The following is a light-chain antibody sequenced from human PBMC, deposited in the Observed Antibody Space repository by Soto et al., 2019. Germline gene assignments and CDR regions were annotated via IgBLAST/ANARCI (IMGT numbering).Light chain of an antibody. Sequence: DIVMTQSPDSLALSLGERATFNCKSSQTLLRSNETNYLAWYQQLPGQPPTLLVYWSSTREAGVPDRFSGSGSGTDFTLAISSLQPEDVAIYFCQQYFVTPLTFGGGTKVEIK. V-gene: IGKV4-1*01. J-gene: IGKJ4*01. CDR2: WSS. CDR1: QTLLRSNETNY. CDR3: QQYFVTPLT.